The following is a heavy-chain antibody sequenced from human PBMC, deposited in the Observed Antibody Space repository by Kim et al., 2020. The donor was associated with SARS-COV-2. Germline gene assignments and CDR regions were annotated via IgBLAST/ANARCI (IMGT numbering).Heavy chain of an antibody. D-gene: IGHD3-10*01. Sequence: SETLSLTCTVSGGSISSSSYYWGWIRQPPGKGLEWIGSIYYSGSTYYNPSLKSRVTISVDTSKNQFSLKLSSVTAADTAVYYCARQGGRRELLMLFSFDIWGQGTMVTVSS. CDR1: GGSISSSSYY. J-gene: IGHJ3*02. CDR3: ARQGGRRELLMLFSFDI. V-gene: IGHV4-39*01. CDR2: IYYSGST.